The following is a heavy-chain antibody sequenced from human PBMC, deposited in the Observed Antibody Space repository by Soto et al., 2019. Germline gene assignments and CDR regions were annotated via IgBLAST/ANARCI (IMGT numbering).Heavy chain of an antibody. CDR1: GFTFGHSA. V-gene: IGHV3-23*01. J-gene: IGHJ5*02. CDR3: SRGGRLSAFGS. CDR2: ISGRGDET. D-gene: IGHD3-10*01. Sequence: EVKLMESGGALVQPGGSLRLSCAASGFTFGHSAITWVRQAPGKGLEWVSTISGRGDETFYSDSVKGRFTVSRDNSRNTASLQLNSLRVEDTAVYFCSRGGRLSAFGSWGQGTLVTVTS.